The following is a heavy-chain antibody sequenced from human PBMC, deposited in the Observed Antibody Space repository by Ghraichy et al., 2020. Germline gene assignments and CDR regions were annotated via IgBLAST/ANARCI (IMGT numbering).Heavy chain of an antibody. CDR1: GGSISSYY. D-gene: IGHD4-17*01. V-gene: IGHV4-59*01. CDR2: IYYSGST. Sequence: SETLSLTCTVSGGSISSYYWSWIRQPPGKGLEWIGYIYYSGSTNYNPSLKSRVTISVDTSKNQFSLKLSSVTAADTAVYYCARDSHVIGSYGRPFNWFDPWGQGTLVTVSS. J-gene: IGHJ5*02. CDR3: ARDSHVIGSYGRPFNWFDP.